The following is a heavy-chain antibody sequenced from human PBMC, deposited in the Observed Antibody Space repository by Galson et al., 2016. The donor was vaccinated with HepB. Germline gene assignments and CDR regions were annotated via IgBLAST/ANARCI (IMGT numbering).Heavy chain of an antibody. V-gene: IGHV3-23*01. CDR1: GYTFTTYG. D-gene: IGHD3-10*01. CDR2: IGGSDGTT. CDR3: AKGEYYYGSGVFFYFDY. J-gene: IGHJ4*02. Sequence: SCKASGYTFTTYGIRWVRQAPGKGLEWVSGIGGSDGTTYYADSVKGRFTISRDNSKNTLYLQMNSLRAEDTAVYYCAKGEYYYGSGVFFYFDYWGQGTLVTVSS.